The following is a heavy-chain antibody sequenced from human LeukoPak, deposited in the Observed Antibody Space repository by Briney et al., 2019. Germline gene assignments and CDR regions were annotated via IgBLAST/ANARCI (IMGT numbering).Heavy chain of an antibody. CDR2: MSNSGGS. D-gene: IGHD3-22*01. J-gene: IGHJ4*02. CDR1: YDSVSNYY. CDR3: ARNTLYYVSSGYYYVLNY. Sequence: PSETLSLTCTVSYDSVSNYYWSWIRQTPEKGLEWIGYMSNSGGSDYGPSLKSRVAMSVDMSKNQFSLKLSSVTAADTAVYYCARNTLYYVSSGYYYVLNYWGQGTLVTVSS. V-gene: IGHV4-59*02.